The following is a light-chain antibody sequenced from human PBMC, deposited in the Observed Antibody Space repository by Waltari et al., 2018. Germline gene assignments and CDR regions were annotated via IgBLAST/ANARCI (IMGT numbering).Light chain of an antibody. CDR1: QSVSGS. Sequence: EIVLTQSPGTLSLSPGERATLSCRASQSVSGSLAWYQQKPGQAPRLLIYGASSRATGIPDMFSGSGAGTDFILTISRLEPEDFAVYFCQQYDISPKTFGQGTKVEIK. CDR3: QQYDISPKT. CDR2: GAS. V-gene: IGKV3-20*01. J-gene: IGKJ1*01.